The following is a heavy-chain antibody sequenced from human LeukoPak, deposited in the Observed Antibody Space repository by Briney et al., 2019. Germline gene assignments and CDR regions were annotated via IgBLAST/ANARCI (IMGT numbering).Heavy chain of an antibody. Sequence: GGSLRLSCAASGFTFSSCAMSWVRQAPGKGLEWVSAISGSGGSTYYADSVKGRFTISRDNSKNTLYLQMNSLRAEDTAVYYCAKDMELLYYYDSSGYIIDYWGQGTLVTVSS. CDR2: ISGSGGST. D-gene: IGHD3-22*01. J-gene: IGHJ4*02. CDR1: GFTFSSCA. CDR3: AKDMELLYYYDSSGYIIDY. V-gene: IGHV3-23*01.